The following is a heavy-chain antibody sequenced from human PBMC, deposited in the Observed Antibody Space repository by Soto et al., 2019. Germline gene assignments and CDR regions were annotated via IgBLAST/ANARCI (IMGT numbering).Heavy chain of an antibody. CDR3: ATCIAAAGMAYYFDY. CDR1: GGTFSSYA. CDR2: IIPIFGTA. J-gene: IGHJ4*02. D-gene: IGHD6-13*01. V-gene: IGHV1-69*13. Sequence: ASVKVSCKASGGTFSSYAISWVRQAPGQGLEWMGGIIPIFGTANYAQKFQGRVTITADESTSTAYMELSSLRSEDTAVYYCATCIAAAGMAYYFDYWGQGTLVTVSS.